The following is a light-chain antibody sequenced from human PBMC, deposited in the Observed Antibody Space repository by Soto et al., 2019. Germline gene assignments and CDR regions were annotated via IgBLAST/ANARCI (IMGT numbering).Light chain of an antibody. CDR2: HAS. CDR1: QSISTW. V-gene: IGKV1-5*01. J-gene: IGKJ1*01. CDR3: QQYNSYSPWT. Sequence: DIQMTQSPSTLSASVGDRVTITCRASQSISTWLAWYQQKPGKAPNLLIYHASSLESGVPSRFSGSGSGTEFTLTISSLQPDDFATYYCQQYNSYSPWTFGQGTKVDIK.